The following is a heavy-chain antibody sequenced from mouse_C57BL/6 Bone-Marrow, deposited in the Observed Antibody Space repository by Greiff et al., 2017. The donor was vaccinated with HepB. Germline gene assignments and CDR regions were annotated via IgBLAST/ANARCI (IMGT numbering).Heavy chain of an antibody. CDR1: GYTFTSYW. J-gene: IGHJ2*01. V-gene: IGHV1-59*01. Sequence: VQLQQPGAELVRPGTSVKLSCKASGYTFTSYWMHWVKQRPGQGLEWIGVIDPSDSYTNYNQKFKGKATLTVDTSSSTAYMQLSSLTSEDSAVYYCARRKDLPCFDYWGQGTTLTV. CDR2: IDPSDSYT. D-gene: IGHD5-1*01. CDR3: ARRKDLPCFDY.